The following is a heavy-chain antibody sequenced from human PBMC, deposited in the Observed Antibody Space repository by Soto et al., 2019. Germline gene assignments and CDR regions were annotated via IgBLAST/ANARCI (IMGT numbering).Heavy chain of an antibody. J-gene: IGHJ6*02. Sequence: PSQTLSLTCAISADSVSSNSAAWNWIRQSPSRGLEWLGRTYYRSKWYNDYAVSVKSRITINPDTSKNQFSLQLNSVTPEDTAVYYCAREGIVVVPAAMYYYYGMDVWGQGTTVTVSS. V-gene: IGHV6-1*01. CDR1: ADSVSSNSAA. CDR2: TYYRSKWYN. D-gene: IGHD2-2*01. CDR3: AREGIVVVPAAMYYYYGMDV.